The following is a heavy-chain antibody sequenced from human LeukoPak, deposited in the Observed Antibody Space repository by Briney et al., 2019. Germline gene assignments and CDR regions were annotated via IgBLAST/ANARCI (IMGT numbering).Heavy chain of an antibody. Sequence: PGGSLRLSCAASGFTSSSYGIHWVRQAPGKGLEWVAVISYDGTNKYYADSVKGRFTISRDSSKNTVYLQMNSLRDEDTAVYYCARAFSDSSGYYYHFDYWGQGTLVTVSS. V-gene: IGHV3-30*03. J-gene: IGHJ4*02. D-gene: IGHD3-22*01. CDR2: ISYDGTNK. CDR1: GFTSSSYG. CDR3: ARAFSDSSGYYYHFDY.